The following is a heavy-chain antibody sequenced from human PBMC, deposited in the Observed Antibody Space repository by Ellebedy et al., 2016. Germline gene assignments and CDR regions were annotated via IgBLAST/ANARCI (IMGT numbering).Heavy chain of an antibody. CDR1: GFTFNIAG. CDR3: ARDGSEWSRDY. D-gene: IGHD3-3*01. Sequence: GESLKISXAASGFTFNIAGMTWVRQAPGKGLEWVATIVFSGTATCYSDSVKGRFIISRDNAKNSLFLQMNSLRVEDTAVYYCARDGSEWSRDYWGQGTLVTVSS. V-gene: IGHV3-21*01. CDR2: IVFSGTAT. J-gene: IGHJ4*02.